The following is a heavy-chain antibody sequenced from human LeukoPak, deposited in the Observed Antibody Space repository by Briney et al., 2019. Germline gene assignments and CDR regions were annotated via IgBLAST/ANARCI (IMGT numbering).Heavy chain of an antibody. V-gene: IGHV1-2*02. CDR2: IKPNSGGT. J-gene: IGHJ6*02. CDR3: ARGLTGTTSYYYGMDV. D-gene: IGHD1-20*01. CDR1: GYTFTGYY. Sequence: GASVKVSCKASGYTFTGYYMHWVRQAPGQGLEWMGWIKPNSGGTNYAQKFQGRVTMTRDTSISTAYMELSRLRSDDTAVYYCARGLTGTTSYYYGMDVWGQGTTVTVSS.